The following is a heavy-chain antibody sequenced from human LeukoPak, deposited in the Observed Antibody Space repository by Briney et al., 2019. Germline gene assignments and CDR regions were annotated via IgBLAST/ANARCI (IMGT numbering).Heavy chain of an antibody. D-gene: IGHD3-16*01. J-gene: IGHJ4*02. V-gene: IGHV1-2*02. CDR3: ATDNYGTLDY. CDR1: GYTFTAYY. Sequence: AASVKVSCKASGYTFTAYYIHWVRRAPGQGLEWMGWIDPRSGATKCTQKFQGGVTMTRDTSISTVYLELNGLTFDDTAVYYCATDNYGTLDYWGQGTLVTVSS. CDR2: IDPRSGAT.